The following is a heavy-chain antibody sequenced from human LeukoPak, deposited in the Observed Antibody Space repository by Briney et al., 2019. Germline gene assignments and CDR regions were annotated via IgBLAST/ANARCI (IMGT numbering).Heavy chain of an antibody. CDR1: GGSITVGSHY. J-gene: IGHJ5*02. Sequence: PSETLSLTCTVAGGSITVGSHYWNWLRRPAGRGLEWIGRIYSSGATNYQPSLKRRVTISLHTSKNQFSLNVSSVTAADTAVYYCARAGVHCTRSDCYTGWFDLWGQGAPVAVSP. V-gene: IGHV4-61*02. CDR3: ARAGVHCTRSDCYTGWFDL. D-gene: IGHD2-8*01. CDR2: IYSSGAT.